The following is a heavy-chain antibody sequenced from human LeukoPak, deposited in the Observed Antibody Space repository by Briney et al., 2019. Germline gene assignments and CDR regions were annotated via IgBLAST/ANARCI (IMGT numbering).Heavy chain of an antibody. CDR3: AVKWFGELYVDY. V-gene: IGHV1-69*05. Sequence: ASVKVSCKASGGTFSSYAISWVRQAPGQGLEWMGGIIPIFGTANYAQKFQGRVTITTDESTSTAYMELSSLRSEDTAVYYCAVKWFGELYVDYWGQGTLVTVSS. J-gene: IGHJ4*02. CDR2: IIPIFGTA. CDR1: GGTFSSYA. D-gene: IGHD3-10*01.